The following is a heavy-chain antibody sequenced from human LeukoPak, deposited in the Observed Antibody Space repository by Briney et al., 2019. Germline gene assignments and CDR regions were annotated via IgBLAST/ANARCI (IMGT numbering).Heavy chain of an antibody. V-gene: IGHV1-18*01. CDR1: GYTFTSYG. D-gene: IGHD3-9*01. CDR2: ISAYNGNT. J-gene: IGHJ4*02. Sequence: GASVKVSCKASGYTFTSYGISWVRQAPGQGLEWMGWISAYNGNTNYAQKFQGRVTMTTDTSTSTAYMELRSLRSDDTAVYYCARVGYDILTGYYRPGDYWGQGTLVTVSS. CDR3: ARVGYDILTGYYRPGDY.